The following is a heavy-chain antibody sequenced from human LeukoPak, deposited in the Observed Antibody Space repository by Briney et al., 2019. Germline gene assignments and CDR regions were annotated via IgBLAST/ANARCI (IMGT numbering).Heavy chain of an antibody. CDR2: INSDGSST. CDR1: GFTFSRHR. CDR3: KSGIVATIGDY. D-gene: IGHD5-12*01. J-gene: IGHJ4*02. V-gene: IGHV3-74*01. Sequence: GSLRLSCAASGFTFSRHRMHWVRQAPGKGLVWVSRINSDGSSTSYADSVKGRFTISRDDAKNTLYLQMNSLRAEDTAVYYCKSGIVATIGDYWGQGTLVTASS.